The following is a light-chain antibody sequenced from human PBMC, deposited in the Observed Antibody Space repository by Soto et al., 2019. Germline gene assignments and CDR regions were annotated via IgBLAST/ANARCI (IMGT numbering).Light chain of an antibody. Sequence: QSVLTQPPSVSGAPGQRVPIFCTGSSSNIGAGYDVHWYQQLPGTAPKLLIYGNSNRPSWVPDRFSGSKSGTSASLAITGLQAADEADYYCQSYDSSLSGSSYVFGTGTKVAVL. J-gene: IGLJ1*01. V-gene: IGLV1-40*01. CDR2: GNS. CDR3: QSYDSSLSGSSYV. CDR1: SSNIGAGYD.